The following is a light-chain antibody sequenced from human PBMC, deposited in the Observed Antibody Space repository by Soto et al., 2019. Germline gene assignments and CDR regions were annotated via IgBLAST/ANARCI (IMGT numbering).Light chain of an antibody. CDR2: DDY. V-gene: IGLV1-51*01. CDR3: GSWDSSLSAYV. Sequence: QSAMTQPPSVSAAPGQKVTISCSGSSSNIGGNSVSWYQQLPGTAPKLLIYDDYKRPSGIPDRFSGSKSGTSATLGITGLQTGDEADYYCGSWDSSLSAYVFATGTKVTVL. J-gene: IGLJ1*01. CDR1: SSNIGGNS.